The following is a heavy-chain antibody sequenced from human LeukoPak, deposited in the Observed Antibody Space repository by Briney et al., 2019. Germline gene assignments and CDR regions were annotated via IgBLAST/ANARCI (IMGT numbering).Heavy chain of an antibody. V-gene: IGHV4-31*03. Sequence: PSETLSLTCTVSGGFISGGSYYWSWIRQHPGKGLEWIGYIYYSGSTYYNPSLKSRVTISVDTSKNQFSLKLSSVTAADTAVYYCARVSRGSTTSCYVTHWGQGTLVTVSS. CDR2: IYYSGST. CDR3: ARVSRGSTTSCYVTH. J-gene: IGHJ4*02. D-gene: IGHD2-2*01. CDR1: GGFISGGSYY.